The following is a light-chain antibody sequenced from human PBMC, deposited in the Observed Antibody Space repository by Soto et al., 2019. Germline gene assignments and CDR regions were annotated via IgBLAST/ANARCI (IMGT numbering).Light chain of an antibody. CDR3: CSYAGSSVYV. J-gene: IGLJ1*01. Sequence: QSVLTQFASVSGSPGQSITISCTGTSSDVGTFNLVSWYQQHPGKAPRLMIYEVIKRPSGVSNRFSGSKSGNTASLTISGLQAEDEADYCCCSYAGSSVYVFGTGTKVTVL. CDR2: EVI. CDR1: SSDVGTFNL. V-gene: IGLV2-23*02.